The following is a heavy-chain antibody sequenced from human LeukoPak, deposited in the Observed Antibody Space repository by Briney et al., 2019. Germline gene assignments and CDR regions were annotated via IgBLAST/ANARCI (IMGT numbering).Heavy chain of an antibody. CDR3: AREGLATMIRGVIPY. D-gene: IGHD3-10*01. Sequence: SDTLSLICTVSGGSVSSVSYYWSWIRQPPGKGLEWIGYIYYSGNTNYNPSLKSRVTISVDTSKNQFSLKLSSVTAADTAVYYCAREGLATMIRGVIPYWGQGTLVTVSS. CDR2: IYYSGNT. CDR1: GGSVSSVSYY. V-gene: IGHV4-61*01. J-gene: IGHJ4*02.